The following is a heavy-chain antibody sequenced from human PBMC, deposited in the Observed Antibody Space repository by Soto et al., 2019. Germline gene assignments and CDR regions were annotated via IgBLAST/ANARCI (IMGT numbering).Heavy chain of an antibody. CDR1: GGIFTSYT. Sequence: QVHLVQSGAEVKKPGSSVKVSCKASGGIFTSYTISWVRQAPGQGLEWLGGIFPLFGTTDYAQKFQGRVTITADESTTTAYMELSSLRADDTAVYYCARAYWTDAFDIWGQGTMVTVSS. J-gene: IGHJ3*02. D-gene: IGHD2-8*02. CDR2: IFPLFGTT. CDR3: ARAYWTDAFDI. V-gene: IGHV1-69*12.